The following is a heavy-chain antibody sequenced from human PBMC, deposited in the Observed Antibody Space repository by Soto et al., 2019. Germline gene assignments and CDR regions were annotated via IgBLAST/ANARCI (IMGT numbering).Heavy chain of an antibody. CDR1: GFTFSSYA. J-gene: IGHJ5*02. Sequence: GGSLRVSCAASGFTFSSYAMSWVRQAPWKGLEWVSSISGSSGYTYYADSVKGRFTISRDNAKNSLYLQMNSLRAEDTAVYYCARGRTGYSSIWNWFDPWGQGTLVTVSS. CDR3: ARGRTGYSSIWNWFDP. CDR2: ISGSSGYT. V-gene: IGHV3-21*01. D-gene: IGHD6-13*01.